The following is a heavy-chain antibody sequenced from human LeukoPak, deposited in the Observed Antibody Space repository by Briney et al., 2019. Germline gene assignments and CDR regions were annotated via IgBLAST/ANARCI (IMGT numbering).Heavy chain of an antibody. V-gene: IGHV4-30-4*01. CDR2: IYFSGST. Sequence: PSQTLSLTCTVSGGSISSGDYYWSWIRQPPGKGLEWIGYIYFSGSTYYNPSLKSRVTISVDTSKNQFSLKLSSVTAADTAVYYYARGANYVWGSYQYFDYWGQGTLVTVSS. CDR3: ARGANYVWGSYQYFDY. J-gene: IGHJ4*02. D-gene: IGHD3-16*02. CDR1: GGSISSGDYY.